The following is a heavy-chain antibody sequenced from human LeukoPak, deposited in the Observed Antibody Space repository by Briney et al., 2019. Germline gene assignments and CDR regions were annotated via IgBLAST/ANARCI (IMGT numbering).Heavy chain of an antibody. V-gene: IGHV3-30*02. J-gene: IGHJ6*02. CDR1: GFTFTSHA. CDR2: IWSDGSTE. CDR3: AREGCSSTSCYDELVYGMDV. Sequence: GGSLRLSCASSGFTFTSHAMHWVRQAPGKGLEWVALIWSDGSTENYADSVKGRFTISRDNSKNTLYLQMNSLRAEDTAVYYCAREGCSSTSCYDELVYGMDVWGQGTTVTVSS. D-gene: IGHD2-2*01.